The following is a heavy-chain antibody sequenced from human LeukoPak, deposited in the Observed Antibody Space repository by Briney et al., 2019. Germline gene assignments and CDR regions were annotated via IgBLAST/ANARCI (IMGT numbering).Heavy chain of an antibody. CDR3: AELGITMIGGV. D-gene: IGHD3-10*02. CDR1: GFTFDDSG. V-gene: IGHV3-20*04. J-gene: IGHJ6*04. CDR2: INWDGSST. Sequence: GGSRRLSCAASGFTFDDSGMSWVRQAPGKGLEWVSGINWDGSSTGYADSVKGRFIISRDNAKNSLYLQMNSLRAEDTAVYYCAELGITMIGGVWGKGTTVTISS.